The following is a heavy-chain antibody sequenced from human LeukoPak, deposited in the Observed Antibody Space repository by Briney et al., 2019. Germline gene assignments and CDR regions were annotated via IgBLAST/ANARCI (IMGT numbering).Heavy chain of an antibody. Sequence: SETLSLTCAVYGGSFSGYYWSWIRQPPGKGLEWIGEINHSGSTNYNPSLKSRVTISVDTSKNQFSLKLSSVTAADTAVYYYARGRGIAVAGNFDYWGQGTLVTVSS. CDR2: INHSGST. J-gene: IGHJ4*02. V-gene: IGHV4-34*01. D-gene: IGHD6-19*01. CDR3: ARGRGIAVAGNFDY. CDR1: GGSFSGYY.